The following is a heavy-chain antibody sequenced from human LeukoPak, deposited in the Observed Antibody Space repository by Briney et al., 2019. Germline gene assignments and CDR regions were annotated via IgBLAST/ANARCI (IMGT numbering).Heavy chain of an antibody. Sequence: PSETLSLTCTVSGGSISSYYWSWIRQHPGKGLEWIGYIYYSGSTYYNPSLKSRVTISVDTSKNQFSLKLSSVTAADTAVYYCARTYYYDSSGFPFDYWGQGTLVTVSS. V-gene: IGHV4-59*06. J-gene: IGHJ4*02. CDR3: ARTYYYDSSGFPFDY. D-gene: IGHD3-22*01. CDR1: GGSISSYY. CDR2: IYYSGST.